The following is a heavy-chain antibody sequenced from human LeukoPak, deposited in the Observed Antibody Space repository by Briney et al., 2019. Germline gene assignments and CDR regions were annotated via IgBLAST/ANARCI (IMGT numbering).Heavy chain of an antibody. CDR3: TREYGFMTTVFHAFDI. CDR2: MYYRGST. Sequence: SETLSLTCTVSGGSISSSSHYWGWIRQPPGKGLEWIGSMYYRGSTYHNPSLKSRVTISVDTSKNQFSLKLSSVTAADTAIYYCTREYGFMTTVFHAFDIWGQGTMVTVSS. J-gene: IGHJ3*02. V-gene: IGHV4-39*07. CDR1: GGSISSSSHY. D-gene: IGHD4-17*01.